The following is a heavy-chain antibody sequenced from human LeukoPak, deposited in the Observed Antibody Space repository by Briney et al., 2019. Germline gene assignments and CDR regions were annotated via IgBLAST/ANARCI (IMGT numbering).Heavy chain of an antibody. CDR2: INHSGST. V-gene: IGHV4-34*01. CDR3: ARGHSLLLWFGGFDP. D-gene: IGHD3-10*01. Sequence: PSETLSLTCAVYGGSFSGYYWSWIRQPPGKGLEWLGEINHSGSTNYNPPLKSRVTISVDTSKNQLSLKLSSVTAADTAVYYCARGHSLLLWFGGFDPWGQGTLVTVSP. CDR1: GGSFSGYY. J-gene: IGHJ5*02.